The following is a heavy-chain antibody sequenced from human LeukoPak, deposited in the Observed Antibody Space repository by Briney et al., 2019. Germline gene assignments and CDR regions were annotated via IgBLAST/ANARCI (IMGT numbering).Heavy chain of an antibody. D-gene: IGHD3-22*01. Sequence: PPETLSLTCTVSGGSISSSSYYWGWIRQPAGKGLEWIGRIYTSGSTNYNPSLKSRVTMSVDTSKNQFSLKLSSVTAADTAVYYCARDADGYYYDSSGITFDPWGQGTLVTVSS. J-gene: IGHJ5*02. CDR1: GGSISSSSYY. CDR2: IYTSGST. CDR3: ARDADGYYYDSSGITFDP. V-gene: IGHV4-61*02.